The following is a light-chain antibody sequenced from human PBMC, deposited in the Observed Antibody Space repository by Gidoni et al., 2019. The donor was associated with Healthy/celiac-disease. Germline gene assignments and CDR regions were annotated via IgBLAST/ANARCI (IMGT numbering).Light chain of an antibody. CDR3: QQLNSYPPLT. Sequence: DIQLTQSPSFLSASVGDRVTITCRASQGISSYLAGYQQKPGKAPKPLIYAASTLQSGVPSRFSGSGSGTEFTLTISSLQPEDFATYYCQQLNSYPPLTFGGGTKVEIK. J-gene: IGKJ4*01. V-gene: IGKV1-9*01. CDR2: AAS. CDR1: QGISSY.